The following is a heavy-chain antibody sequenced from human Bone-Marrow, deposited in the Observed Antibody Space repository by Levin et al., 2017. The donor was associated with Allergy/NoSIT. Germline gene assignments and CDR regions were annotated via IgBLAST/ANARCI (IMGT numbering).Heavy chain of an antibody. D-gene: IGHD5-12*01. CDR1: GFTFSSYA. V-gene: IGHV3-23*01. CDR3: AKNLVGGYDYVSDEY. J-gene: IGHJ4*02. Sequence: GGSLRLSCEASGFTFSSYAMSWVRQAPGKGLQWVAAIGASGDETYYADSVKGRFTVSRDNSKNTLYLHMNSLTAEDTAVYHCAKNLVGGYDYVSDEYWGQGTLVTVSS. CDR2: IGASGDET.